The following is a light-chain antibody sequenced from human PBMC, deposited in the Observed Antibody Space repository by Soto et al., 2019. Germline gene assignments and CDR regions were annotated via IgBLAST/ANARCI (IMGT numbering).Light chain of an antibody. Sequence: DIQMTQSPSSVSASVGDRVTITCRAIQTIDDWLAWYQQKPGKAPHLLIYSASTLQNGVPSRFRGSGSGTEFTLTIGSLQPEDFAAYYCQQCNRFPITFGQGTRLEI. J-gene: IGKJ5*01. CDR1: QTIDDW. V-gene: IGKV1-12*01. CDR2: SAS. CDR3: QQCNRFPIT.